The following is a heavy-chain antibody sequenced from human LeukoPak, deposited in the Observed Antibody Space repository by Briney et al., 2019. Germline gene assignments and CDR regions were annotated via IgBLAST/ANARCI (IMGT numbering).Heavy chain of an antibody. CDR3: ATDYGDYAPIDY. CDR2: ISFNGTNK. J-gene: IGHJ4*02. CDR1: GVTLSDYA. Sequence: GRSLRLSCTASGVTLSDYAMHWVRRPPGRGLEWVAVISFNGTNKYYGDSVEGRFSVSRDNSKNTLYLQMNSLRPDDTAMYYCATDYGDYAPIDYWGQGTLVTVSS. V-gene: IGHV3-30*01. D-gene: IGHD4-17*01.